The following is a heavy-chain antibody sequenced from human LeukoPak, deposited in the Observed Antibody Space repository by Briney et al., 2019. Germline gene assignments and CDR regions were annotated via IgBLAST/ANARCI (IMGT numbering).Heavy chain of an antibody. V-gene: IGHV4-4*02. D-gene: IGHD4-17*01. CDR3: ARRYGDYELELDFDC. Sequence: PSETLSLTCAVSGGSISSSNWWSWVRQPPGKGLEWIGEIYHSGSTNYNPSLKSRVTISVDKSKNQFSLKLSSVTAADTAVYYCARRYGDYELELDFDCWGQGTLVTVSS. CDR1: GGSISSSNW. J-gene: IGHJ4*02. CDR2: IYHSGST.